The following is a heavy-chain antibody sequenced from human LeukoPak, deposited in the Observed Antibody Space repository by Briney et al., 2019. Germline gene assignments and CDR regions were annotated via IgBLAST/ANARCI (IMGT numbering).Heavy chain of an antibody. V-gene: IGHV4-4*02. Sequence: PSGTLSLTCAVSGGSISSSNWWSWVRQPPGKGLEWIGEIYHSGSTNYNPSLKSRVTISVDTSKNQFSLKLSSVTAADTAVYYCARGRRLRFLEWLLSDNWFDPWGQGTLVTVSS. CDR2: IYHSGST. D-gene: IGHD3-3*01. CDR1: GGSISSSNW. CDR3: ARGRRLRFLEWLLSDNWFDP. J-gene: IGHJ5*02.